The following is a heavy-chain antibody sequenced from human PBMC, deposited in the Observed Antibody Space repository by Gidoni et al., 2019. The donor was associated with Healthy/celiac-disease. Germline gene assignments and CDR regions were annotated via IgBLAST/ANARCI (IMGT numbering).Heavy chain of an antibody. D-gene: IGHD4-17*01. V-gene: IGHV3-30*18. CDR1: GFSFSSYG. CDR2: ISYDGSNK. CDR3: AKEVAPDYGDYEGFDY. Sequence: QVQLVESGRGVVQPGRSLLLSCAASGFSFSSYGMHWVRQAPGKGLEWVAVISYDGSNKYYADSVKGRFTISRDNSKNTLYLQMNSLRAEDTAVYYCAKEVAPDYGDYEGFDYWGQGTLVTVSS. J-gene: IGHJ4*02.